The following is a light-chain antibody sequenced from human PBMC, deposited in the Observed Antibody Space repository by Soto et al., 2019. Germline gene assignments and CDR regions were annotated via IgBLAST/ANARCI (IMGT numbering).Light chain of an antibody. CDR2: EVS. Sequence: QSVLTQPASVSGSPGQSITISCAGTMRDIGAYNLVSWYQQRPGKAPKLMIYEVSQRPSGVPDRFSGSKSGNTATLTVSGLQAEDEADYYCSSFAGNNNRGVFGSGTKVTVL. CDR1: MRDIGAYNL. V-gene: IGLV2-8*01. J-gene: IGLJ1*01. CDR3: SSFAGNNNRGV.